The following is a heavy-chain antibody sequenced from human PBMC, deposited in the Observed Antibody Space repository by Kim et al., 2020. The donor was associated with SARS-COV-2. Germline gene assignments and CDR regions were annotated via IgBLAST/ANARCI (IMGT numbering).Heavy chain of an antibody. CDR2: IYYSGST. Sequence: SETLSLTCTVSGGSISSGGYYWSWIRQHPGKGLEWIGYIYYSGSTYYNPSLKSRVTISVDTSKNQFSLKLSSVTAADTAVYYCARDHGAAAGILHWGQGTLVTVSS. V-gene: IGHV4-31*03. CDR1: GGSISSGGYY. D-gene: IGHD6-13*01. CDR3: ARDHGAAAGILH. J-gene: IGHJ4*02.